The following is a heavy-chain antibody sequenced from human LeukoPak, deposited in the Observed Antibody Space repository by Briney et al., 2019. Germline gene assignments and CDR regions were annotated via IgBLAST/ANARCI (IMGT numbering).Heavy chain of an antibody. Sequence: PSEILSLTCTVSGGSISGYYWSWIRQPPGKGLEWIAYVYYSGSTSYNPSLKSRVTISLDTSKNQFSLRLRSVTAADTAIYYCARPHSSGWYGAFDIWGQGTMVTVSS. CDR1: GGSISGYY. CDR2: VYYSGST. V-gene: IGHV4-59*08. J-gene: IGHJ3*02. CDR3: ARPHSSGWYGAFDI. D-gene: IGHD6-19*01.